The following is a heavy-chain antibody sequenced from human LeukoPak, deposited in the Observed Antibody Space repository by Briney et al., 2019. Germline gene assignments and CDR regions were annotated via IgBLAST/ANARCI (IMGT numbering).Heavy chain of an antibody. CDR2: IIPIFGTA. CDR1: GYTFTSYA. Sequence: ASVKVSCKASGYTFTSYAISWVRQAPGQGLEWMGGIIPIFGTANYAQKFQGRVTITADESTSTAYMELSSLRSEDTAVYYCARASIFGVEKAFDIWGQGTMVTVSS. J-gene: IGHJ3*02. V-gene: IGHV1-69*13. CDR3: ARASIFGVEKAFDI. D-gene: IGHD3-3*01.